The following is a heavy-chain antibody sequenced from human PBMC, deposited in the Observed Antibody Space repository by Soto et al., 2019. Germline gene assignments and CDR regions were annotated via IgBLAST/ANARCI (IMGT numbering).Heavy chain of an antibody. J-gene: IGHJ3*02. CDR3: ARANYGDGIGGFAI. Sequence: SQTLSLTCVISGDSVSSSTATWNWIRQSPSRGLEWLGRSYYRSKWFNDYAVSVKSRIIINPDTSENQISLHLSSVTPEDTALYYCARANYGDGIGGFAIWGQGTMVTVSS. CDR1: GDSVSSSTAT. CDR2: SYYRSKWFN. D-gene: IGHD3-22*01. V-gene: IGHV6-1*01.